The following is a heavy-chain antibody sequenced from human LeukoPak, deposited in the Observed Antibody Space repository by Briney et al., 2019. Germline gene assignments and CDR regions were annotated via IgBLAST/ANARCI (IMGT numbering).Heavy chain of an antibody. Sequence: GASVKVSCKASGYTFTTYDITWVRQATGQGLEWMGWMNPNSGDTAYAQKFQGRVAMTRDTSISTAYMELSSLRSEDTAVYYCARGLRDYYDTSTYYYAVPAHWGQGTLVTVSS. CDR1: GYTFTTYD. CDR2: MNPNSGDT. J-gene: IGHJ4*02. CDR3: ARGLRDYYDTSTYYYAVPAH. D-gene: IGHD3-22*01. V-gene: IGHV1-8*01.